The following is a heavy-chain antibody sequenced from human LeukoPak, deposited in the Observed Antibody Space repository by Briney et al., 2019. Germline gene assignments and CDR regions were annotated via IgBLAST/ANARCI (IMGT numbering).Heavy chain of an antibody. V-gene: IGHV1-69*13. Sequence: SVKVSCKASGGTFSSYAISWVRQAPGQGLEWMGGITPIFGAASYAQKFQGRVTITADESTNTAYMELSSLRSEDTAVYYCARGRRGLWFGETPYYFDYWGQGTLVTVSS. CDR2: ITPIFGAA. CDR3: ARGRRGLWFGETPYYFDY. J-gene: IGHJ4*02. CDR1: GGTFSSYA. D-gene: IGHD3-10*01.